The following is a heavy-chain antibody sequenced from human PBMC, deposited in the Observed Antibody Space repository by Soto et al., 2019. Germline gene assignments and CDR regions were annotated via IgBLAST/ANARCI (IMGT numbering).Heavy chain of an antibody. CDR2: MNPNSGNT. CDR1: GYTFTSYD. CDR3: ARGTGPYYDILTGYYRYYYYYGMDV. V-gene: IGHV1-8*01. D-gene: IGHD3-9*01. Sequence: GASVKVSCKASGYTFTSYDINWVRQATGQGLEWMGWMNPNSGNTGYAQEFQGRVTMTRNTSISTAYMELSSLRSEDTAVYYCARGTGPYYDILTGYYRYYYYYGMDVWGQGTTVTVSS. J-gene: IGHJ6*02.